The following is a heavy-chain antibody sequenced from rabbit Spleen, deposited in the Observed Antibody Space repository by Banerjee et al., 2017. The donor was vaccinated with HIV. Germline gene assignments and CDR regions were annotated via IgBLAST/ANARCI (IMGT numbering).Heavy chain of an antibody. D-gene: IGHD8-1*01. CDR2: INAVTGKA. J-gene: IGHJ4*01. V-gene: IGHV1S45*01. CDR3: ARDFGGRDYSSFDL. Sequence: QEQLVESGGGLVQPEGSLTLTCTASGFSFSNKAVMCWVRQAPGKGLQWIACINAVTGKAVYATWAKGRFTFSKTSSTTVTLQLNSLTAADTATYFCARDFGGRDYSSFDLWGPGTLVTVS. CDR1: GFSFSNKAV.